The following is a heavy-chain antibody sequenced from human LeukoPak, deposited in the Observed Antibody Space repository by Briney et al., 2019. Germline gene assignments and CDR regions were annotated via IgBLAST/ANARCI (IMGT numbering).Heavy chain of an antibody. CDR1: GYSISSGFY. J-gene: IGHJ4*02. CDR2: IYHSGST. V-gene: IGHV4-38-2*01. D-gene: IGHD1-1*01. Sequence: SETLSLTCAVSGYSISSGFYWGWIRQPPGKGLEWIGSIYHSGSTYYNPSLKSRVTISVDTSKNQFSLKLSSVTAADTAVYYCARARNWNEWVYLDYWGQGTLVTVSS. CDR3: ARARNWNEWVYLDY.